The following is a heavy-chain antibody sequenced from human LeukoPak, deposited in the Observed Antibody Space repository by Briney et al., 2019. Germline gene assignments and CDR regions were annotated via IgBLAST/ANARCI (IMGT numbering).Heavy chain of an antibody. CDR2: LAYDASLV. CDR1: GFTFSSYG. V-gene: IGHV3-30*18. J-gene: IGHJ4*02. CDR3: AKKGGSWNYFDS. D-gene: IGHD6-13*01. Sequence: PGRSLRLSCAASGFTFSSYGMHWVRQAPGKGLEWVAYLAYDASLVDYTNSVKGRFTISRDNSKNTLFLQMNSLRPEDTAVYYCAKKGGSWNYFDSWGQGTLVTVSS.